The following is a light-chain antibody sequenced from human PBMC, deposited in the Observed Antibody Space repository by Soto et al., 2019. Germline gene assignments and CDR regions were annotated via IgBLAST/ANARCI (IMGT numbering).Light chain of an antibody. J-gene: IGKJ3*01. CDR3: QQYGSSYT. V-gene: IGKV3-20*01. CDR1: QSVCNNY. Sequence: EIVLTQSPGTLSLSPGERATLSCRASQSVCNNYLAWYQQQPGQAPRLLIYGTSTRDTGIPDRFSGSGSGTDFTLTISRPEPEDFAVYYCQQYGSSYTFGPGTKVEIK. CDR2: GTS.